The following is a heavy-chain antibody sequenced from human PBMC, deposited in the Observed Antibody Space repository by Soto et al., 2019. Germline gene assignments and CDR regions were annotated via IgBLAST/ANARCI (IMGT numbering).Heavy chain of an antibody. V-gene: IGHV3-64D*06. J-gene: IGHJ5*02. CDR3: ARGKGQWLRSYNWFDP. D-gene: IGHD5-12*01. Sequence: GGSLRLSCSASGFTFSSYAMHWVRQAPGKGLEYVSAVSSNGGTTYYADSVKGRFTISRDNSKNTLYLQMSTLTAEDTAVYYCARGKGQWLRSYNWFDPWGQGTLVTVSS. CDR2: VSSNGGTT. CDR1: GFTFSSYA.